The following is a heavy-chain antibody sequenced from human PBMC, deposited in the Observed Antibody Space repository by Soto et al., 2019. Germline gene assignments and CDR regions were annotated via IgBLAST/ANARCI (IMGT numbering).Heavy chain of an antibody. J-gene: IGHJ6*01. D-gene: IGHD2-8*01. CDR1: GGTFSRYA. CDR2: IIPMFGTA. V-gene: IGHV1-69*01. CDR3: ARDPAYGYSTKCVCSHGTHSAMDG. Sequence: QVQLVQSGAEVKKPGSSVKVSCKASGGTFSRYAMSWVRQAPGQGLEWMGGIIPMFGTANYAQKFQGRVTISADESTSTAAMELSSLTAEDTAVYYCARDPAYGYSTKCVCSHGTHSAMDGWGPGTKVTVSS.